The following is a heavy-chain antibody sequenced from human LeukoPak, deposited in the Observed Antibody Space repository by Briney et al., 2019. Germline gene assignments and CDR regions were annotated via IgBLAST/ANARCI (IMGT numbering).Heavy chain of an antibody. D-gene: IGHD2-2*01. CDR1: GGSFSGYY. J-gene: IGHJ4*02. Sequence: PSETLSLTCAVYGGSFSGYYWSWIRQPPGKGLEWIGEINHSGSTNYNPSLKSRVTKSVDTSKNQFSLKLSSVTAADTAVYYCAIAIVVPAAMIDYWGQGTLVTVSS. CDR3: AIAIVVPAAMIDY. V-gene: IGHV4-34*01. CDR2: INHSGST.